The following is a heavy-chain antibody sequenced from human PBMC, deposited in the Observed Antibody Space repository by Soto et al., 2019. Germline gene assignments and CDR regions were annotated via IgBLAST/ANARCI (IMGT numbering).Heavy chain of an antibody. CDR3: ASSPVVVATSTSIDY. V-gene: IGHV1-69*02. J-gene: IGHJ4*02. D-gene: IGHD5-12*01. CDR1: EGTFSSYT. Sequence: QVQLVQSGAEVKKPGSSEKVSCKDSEGTFSSYTISWVRQAPGRGLEWMGRIIPILGIANYAQKFQGRVTITADKSTSTAYMELSSLRSEDTAVYYCASSPVVVATSTSIDYWGQGTLVTVSS. CDR2: IIPILGIA.